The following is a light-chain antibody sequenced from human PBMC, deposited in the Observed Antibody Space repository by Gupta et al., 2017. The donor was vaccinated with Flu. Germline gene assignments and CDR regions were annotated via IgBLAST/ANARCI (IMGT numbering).Light chain of an antibody. CDR1: INDIAYYNY. J-gene: IGLJ1*01. V-gene: IGLV2-14*01. Sequence: QSALTQPASVSGSPGQSITISCTGTINDIAYYNYVSWYQHHPGKAPKLIIYEVSNRPSGISDRFSGSKSGNTASLTISGLQAEDETDYYCSSYSNSGTLVFGTGTDVTVL. CDR3: SSYSNSGTLV. CDR2: EVS.